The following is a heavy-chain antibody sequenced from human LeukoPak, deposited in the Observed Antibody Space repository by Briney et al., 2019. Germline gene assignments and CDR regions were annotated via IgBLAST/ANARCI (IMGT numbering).Heavy chain of an antibody. D-gene: IGHD1-26*01. J-gene: IGHJ4*02. V-gene: IGHV3-64*01. Sequence: GGSLRLSCAASGFTFSSYAMHWVRQAPGKGLEYVSAMCSNGGTTDYANSVKGRFTISRDNSKNTLYLQMGSLRAEDMAVYYCARVGDVGPFDYWGQGTLVTVSS. CDR1: GFTFSSYA. CDR3: ARVGDVGPFDY. CDR2: MCSNGGTT.